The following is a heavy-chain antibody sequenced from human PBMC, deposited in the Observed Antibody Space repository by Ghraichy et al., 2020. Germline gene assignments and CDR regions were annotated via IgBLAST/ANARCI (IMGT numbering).Heavy chain of an antibody. CDR3: SRIAYFDFWTGYGIGAMDV. CDR1: GGSITISSYY. Sequence: LSLTCSVSGGSITISSYYWSWIRQPPGRGLEWIGSIYYSGSTYSNPSLKSRVTISVDTSKNQFSLKLRSVTAADTAVYYCSRIAYFDFWTGYGIGAMDVWAQGTTVTVSS. J-gene: IGHJ6*02. D-gene: IGHD3-3*01. V-gene: IGHV4-39*01. CDR2: IYYSGST.